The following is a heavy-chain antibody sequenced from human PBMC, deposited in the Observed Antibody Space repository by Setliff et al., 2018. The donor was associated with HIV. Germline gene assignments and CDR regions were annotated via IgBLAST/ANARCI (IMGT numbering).Heavy chain of an antibody. CDR1: GDSITSGHFY. V-gene: IGHV4-39*01. D-gene: IGHD6-19*01. J-gene: IGHJ5*02. CDR2: ILDGRVT. Sequence: SETLSLTCTVSGDSITSGHFYWGWIRQAPGKGLEWIGNILDGRVTFFNPSLRGRVTISVDASKNPVSLNLRSVTAADSAVYHCARPHSGRGGGAYFDPWGQGILVTVSS. CDR3: ARPHSGRGGGAYFDP.